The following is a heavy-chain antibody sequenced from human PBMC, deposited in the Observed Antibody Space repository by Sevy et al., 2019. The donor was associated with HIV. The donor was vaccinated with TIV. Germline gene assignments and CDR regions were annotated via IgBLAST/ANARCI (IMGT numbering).Heavy chain of an antibody. V-gene: IGHV3-48*03. Sequence: GGSLRLSCAASGFTFSSYEMNWVRQAPGKGLEWVSYISSSGSTIYYADSVKGRFTISRDNAKNTLYLKMNSLRADVTAVYYCARDCLFVDDYGGNAVLDYYYYGMDVWGQGTTVTVSS. D-gene: IGHD4-17*01. J-gene: IGHJ6*02. CDR2: ISSSGSTI. CDR3: ARDCLFVDDYGGNAVLDYYYYGMDV. CDR1: GFTFSSYE.